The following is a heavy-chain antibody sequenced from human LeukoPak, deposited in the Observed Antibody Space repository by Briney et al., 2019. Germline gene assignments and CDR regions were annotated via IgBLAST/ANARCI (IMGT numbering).Heavy chain of an antibody. CDR2: VSYDGSNK. V-gene: IGHV3-30*14. CDR3: ASGGGYSSAWHSSDY. J-gene: IGHJ4*02. D-gene: IGHD6-19*01. CDR1: GFTFSNYA. Sequence: GGSLRLSCAASGFTFSNYAMHWVRQAPGKGLEWVAVVSYDGSNKYYADSVKGRFTISRDNSKNTMYLQMNSLRAEDTAVYYCASGGGYSSAWHSSDYWGQGTLVTVSS.